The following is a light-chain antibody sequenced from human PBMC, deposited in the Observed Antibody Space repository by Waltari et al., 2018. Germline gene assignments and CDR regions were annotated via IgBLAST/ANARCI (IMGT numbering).Light chain of an antibody. CDR1: NSDVGTYNY. Sequence: QSALTQPASVSGSPGQWITISCTGSNSDVGTYNYVSWYQQHPGKAPKLMIYDVSKRPSGVSDRFSGSESGNTASLTIFGLQAEDEADYCCSSYTSSSTLVFGGGTKVTVL. CDR3: SSYTSSSTLV. CDR2: DVS. V-gene: IGLV2-14*01. J-gene: IGLJ3*02.